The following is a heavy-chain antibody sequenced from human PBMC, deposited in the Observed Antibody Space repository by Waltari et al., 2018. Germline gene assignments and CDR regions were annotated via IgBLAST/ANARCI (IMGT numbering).Heavy chain of an antibody. D-gene: IGHD2-8*01. CDR2: INPSGGST. V-gene: IGHV1-46*01. Sequence: QVQLVQSGAEVKKPGASVKVSCKASGYTFTSYYMHWVRQAPGQGLEWMGIINPSGGSTSYAQKFQGRVTMTRDTSTSTVYMERSSLRSEDTAVYYCASSVLQANWFDPWGQGTLVTVSS. CDR3: ASSVLQANWFDP. J-gene: IGHJ5*02. CDR1: GYTFTSYY.